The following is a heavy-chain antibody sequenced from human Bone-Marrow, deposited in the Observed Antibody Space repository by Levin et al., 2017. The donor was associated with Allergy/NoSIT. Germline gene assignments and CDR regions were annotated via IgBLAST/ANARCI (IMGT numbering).Heavy chain of an antibody. CDR3: AKAWGTAMVGDYFDY. CDR1: GFTFSSYG. Sequence: GESLKISCAASGFTFSSYGMHWVRQAPGKGLEWVAVISYDGSNKYYADSVKGRFTISRDNSKNTLYLQMNSLRAEDTAVYYCAKAWGTAMVGDYFDYWGQGTLVTVSS. V-gene: IGHV3-30*18. D-gene: IGHD5-18*01. CDR2: ISYDGSNK. J-gene: IGHJ4*02.